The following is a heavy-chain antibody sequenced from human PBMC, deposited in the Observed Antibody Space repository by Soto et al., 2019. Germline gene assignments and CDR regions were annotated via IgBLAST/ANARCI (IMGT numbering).Heavy chain of an antibody. CDR1: GFTFSSYG. V-gene: IGHV3-30*03. CDR3: ARDRGIQLWESYDAFDI. D-gene: IGHD5-18*01. Sequence: PGESLKISCAASGFTFSSYGMHWVRQAPGKGLEWVAVISYDGSNKYYADSVKGRFTISRDNPKNTLYLQMNSLRAEDTAVYYCARDRGIQLWESYDAFDIWGQGTMVTVSS. J-gene: IGHJ3*02. CDR2: ISYDGSNK.